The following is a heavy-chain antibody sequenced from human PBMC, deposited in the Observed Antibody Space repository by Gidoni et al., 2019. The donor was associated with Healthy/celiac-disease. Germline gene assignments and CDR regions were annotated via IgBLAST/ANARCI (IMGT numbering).Heavy chain of an antibody. CDR1: GYTFTGSY. D-gene: IGHD6-13*01. J-gene: IGHJ5*02. V-gene: IGHV1-2*02. CDR3: ARDRDSLGIAAAGGWFDP. CDR2: INPNSGGT. Sequence: QVQLVQSGAEVKKPGASVKVSCKASGYTFTGSYMHWVRQAPGQGLEWMGWINPNSGGTNYAQKFQGRVTMTRDTSISTAYMELSRLRSDDTAVYYCARDRDSLGIAAAGGWFDPWGQGTLVTVSS.